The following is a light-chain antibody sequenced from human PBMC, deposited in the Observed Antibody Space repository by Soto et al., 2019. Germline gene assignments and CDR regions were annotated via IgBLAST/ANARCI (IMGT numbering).Light chain of an antibody. J-gene: IGLJ1*01. CDR1: NSDIGGYNY. Sequence: QSVLTQPASVSGSPGQSITISCTGTNSDIGGYNYVSWYQQHSGKAPKLIIYEVSNRPSGVSNRFSGSKSGNTASLAISGLQAEDEADYYCSSYPGSSPIDVLGNGTKVT. V-gene: IGLV2-14*01. CDR3: SSYPGSSPIDV. CDR2: EVS.